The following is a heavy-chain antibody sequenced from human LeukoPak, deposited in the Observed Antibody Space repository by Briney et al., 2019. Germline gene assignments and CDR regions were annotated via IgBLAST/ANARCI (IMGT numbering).Heavy chain of an antibody. Sequence: PGGSLRLSCAVSGFTFSSYDVKWVRQARGKGLEWVSFISSSGSTINYADSVNGRFTISRDNAKNSLYLQMNSLRAEDTAVYYCVRGLRYTILGGDYFWGQGTLVTVSS. CDR3: VRGLRYTILGGDYF. CDR1: GFTFSSYD. CDR2: ISSSGSTI. J-gene: IGHJ4*02. D-gene: IGHD3-3*01. V-gene: IGHV3-48*03.